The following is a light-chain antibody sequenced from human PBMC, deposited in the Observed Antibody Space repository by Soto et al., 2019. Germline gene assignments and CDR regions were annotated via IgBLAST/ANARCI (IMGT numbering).Light chain of an antibody. CDR3: QHYVSPPIT. V-gene: IGKV3-20*01. J-gene: IGKJ5*01. Sequence: EIVLTQSPGTLSLSPGERATLSCRASQSVTSNYLAWYQQKPVQAPRLLVYGASSRATGISDRFSGSGSGTDFTLTISRLEPEDCAVYYCQHYVSPPITFGQGTRLEIK. CDR1: QSVTSNY. CDR2: GAS.